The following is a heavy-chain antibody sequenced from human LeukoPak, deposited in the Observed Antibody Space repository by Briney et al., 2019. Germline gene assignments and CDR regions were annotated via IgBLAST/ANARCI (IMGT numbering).Heavy chain of an antibody. CDR1: GGSISSYY. V-gene: IGHV4-59*08. J-gene: IGHJ5*02. D-gene: IGHD4-23*01. Sequence: SETLSLTCTVSGGSISSYYWSWIRQPPGKGLEWIGYIYYSGSTNYNPSLKSRVTISVDTSKNQFSLKLSSVTAADTAVYYCARLTTVVTYNWFDPWGQGTLVTVSS. CDR3: ARLTTVVTYNWFDP. CDR2: IYYSGST.